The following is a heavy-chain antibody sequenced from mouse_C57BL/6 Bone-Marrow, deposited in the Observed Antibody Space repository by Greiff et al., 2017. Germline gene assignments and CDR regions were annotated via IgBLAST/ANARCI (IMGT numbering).Heavy chain of an antibody. V-gene: IGHV5-9*01. J-gene: IGHJ1*03. Sequence: VTVVESGGGLVKPGGSLKLSCAASGFTFSSYTMSWVRQTPEKRLQWVAAISGGGGNTYYPDSVKGRFTISRDNDKNILYLQMSSLRSEDTALYYCSRQVTTVLATKYFDVWGTGTTVTVSS. CDR2: ISGGGGNT. CDR3: SRQVTTVLATKYFDV. D-gene: IGHD1-1*01. CDR1: GFTFSSYT.